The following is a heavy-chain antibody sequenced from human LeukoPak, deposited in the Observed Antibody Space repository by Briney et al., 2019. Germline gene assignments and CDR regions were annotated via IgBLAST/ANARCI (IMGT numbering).Heavy chain of an antibody. CDR1: GFTFSTYS. D-gene: IGHD3-10*01. J-gene: IGHJ4*02. CDR2: ISSSSSTI. V-gene: IGHV3-48*02. Sequence: PGGSLRLSCAASGFTFSTYSMNWVRQAPGKGLERVSYISSSSSTIYYADSVKGRFTISRDNAKNSLYLQMNSLRDGDTAVYYCATSRRGSFDYWGQGTLVTVSS. CDR3: ATSRRGSFDY.